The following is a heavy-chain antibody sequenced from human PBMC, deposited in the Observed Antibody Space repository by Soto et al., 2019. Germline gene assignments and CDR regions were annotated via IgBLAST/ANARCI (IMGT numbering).Heavy chain of an antibody. CDR1: GGTLRSHA. Sequence: SVKVSCKDSGGTLRSHAISWVRQAPGRGLEWLGGNIPIFGTTNYAQHFRARVTITADESTSTAYMELSSLTSEDTAVYYSGSGGYCSSTNGVFYYYHYGMDVWGQGTTVTVSS. D-gene: IGHD2-2*03. J-gene: IGHJ6*02. CDR2: NIPIFGTT. CDR3: GSGGYCSSTNGVFYYYHYGMDV. V-gene: IGHV1-69*13.